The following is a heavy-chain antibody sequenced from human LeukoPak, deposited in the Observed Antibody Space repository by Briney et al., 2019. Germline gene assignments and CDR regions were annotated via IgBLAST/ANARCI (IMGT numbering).Heavy chain of an antibody. D-gene: IGHD2-15*01. CDR1: GFTFSSYA. CDR3: SKGEGGNCSSSSCSTYFDY. J-gene: IGHJ4*02. CDR2: ISGGGEST. V-gene: IGHV3-23*01. Sequence: GGPLRLSCAASGFTFSSYAMNWVRQAPGKGLEWVSAISGGGESTYNADSVKGRFIISRDNSKNTLYLQMNSLRAEDTAVYYCSKGEGGNCSSSSCSTYFDYWGQGTLVTVSS.